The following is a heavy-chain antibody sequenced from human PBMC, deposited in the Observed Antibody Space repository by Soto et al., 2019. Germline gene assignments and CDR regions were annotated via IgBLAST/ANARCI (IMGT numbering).Heavy chain of an antibody. Sequence: SETRSLTCTVSGGSISPGYWSWFRQPPGKGLEWIGYIYYSGSTKYNPSLKSRITISVDTSQNQSSLKLSSVTAADTAVYYFAREFLGRLFGGFLPSGPTTLVTV. V-gene: IGHV4-59*01. D-gene: IGHD3-3*01. CDR1: GGSISPGY. CDR2: IYYSGST. CDR3: AREFLGRLFGGFLP. J-gene: IGHJ5*02.